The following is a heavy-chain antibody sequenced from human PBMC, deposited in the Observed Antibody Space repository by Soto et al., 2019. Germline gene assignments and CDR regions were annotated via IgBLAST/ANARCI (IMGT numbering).Heavy chain of an antibody. CDR3: ARDDVEMALFDY. J-gene: IGHJ4*02. D-gene: IGHD5-12*01. Sequence: SGGSLRLSCAASGFTFSSYGMHWVRQAPGKGLEWVAVIWYDGSNKYYADSVKGRFTISRDNSKNTLYLQMNSLRAEDTAVYYCARDDVEMALFDYWGQGTLVTVSS. V-gene: IGHV3-33*01. CDR1: GFTFSSYG. CDR2: IWYDGSNK.